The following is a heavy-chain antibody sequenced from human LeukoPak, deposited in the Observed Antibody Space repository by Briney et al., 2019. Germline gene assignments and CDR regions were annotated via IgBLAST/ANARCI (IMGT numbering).Heavy chain of an antibody. CDR3: ARGGSYYYYGMDV. D-gene: IGHD1-26*01. CDR2: IKQDGSEK. CDR1: VFTFCSYW. V-gene: IGHV3-7*01. Sequence: PVGSLRLSCAASVFTFCSYWMSWVREAPGKGLESVANIKQDGSEKYYVDSVKGRFTISRDNAKNSLYLQMNSLRAEDTAVYYCARGGSYYYYGMDVWGQGTTVTVSS. J-gene: IGHJ6*02.